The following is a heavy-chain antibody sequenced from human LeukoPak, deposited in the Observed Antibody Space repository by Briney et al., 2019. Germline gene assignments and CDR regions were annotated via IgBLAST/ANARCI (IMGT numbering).Heavy chain of an antibody. CDR1: GFTFSSYG. D-gene: IGHD2-15*01. CDR3: ARDVYGYCSGGSCYHFDY. J-gene: IGHJ4*02. CDR2: ISSGSGYI. V-gene: IGHV3-21*01. Sequence: GGSLRLSCEASGFTFSSYGMSWVRQAPGMGLEWVSSISSGSGYIYYADSVKGRFTISRDNAKNSLYLQMNSLRAEDTAVYYCARDVYGYCSGGSCYHFDYWGQGTLVTVSS.